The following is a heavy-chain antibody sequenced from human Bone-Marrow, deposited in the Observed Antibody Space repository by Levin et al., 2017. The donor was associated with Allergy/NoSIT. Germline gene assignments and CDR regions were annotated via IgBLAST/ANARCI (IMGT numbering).Heavy chain of an antibody. Sequence: QAGGSLRLSCAASGFIFRNYALSWVRQAPGKGLEWVALISILGDNKHYADSVKGRFTISRDNSRDTIHLQMDSLRGDDPAVYCCARDHDSSASFEDLGYWGRGTLVTVSS. CDR1: GFIFRNYA. D-gene: IGHD3-22*01. V-gene: IGHV3-23*01. CDR3: ARDHDSSASFEDLGY. J-gene: IGHJ4*02. CDR2: ISILGDNK.